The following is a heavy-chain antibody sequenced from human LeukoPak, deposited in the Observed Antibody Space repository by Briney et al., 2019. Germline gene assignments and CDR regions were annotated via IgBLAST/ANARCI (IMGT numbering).Heavy chain of an antibody. CDR2: ISGSGGST. D-gene: IGHD6-19*01. CDR3: AKDLRRTAVAGMGVAFDI. J-gene: IGHJ3*02. CDR1: GFTFSSYG. V-gene: IGHV3-23*01. Sequence: GGSLRLSCAASGFTFSSYGMSWVRQAPGKGLEWVSAISGSGGSTYYADSVKDRFTISRDNSKNTLYLQMNSLRAEDTAVYYCAKDLRRTAVAGMGVAFDIWGQGTMVTVSS.